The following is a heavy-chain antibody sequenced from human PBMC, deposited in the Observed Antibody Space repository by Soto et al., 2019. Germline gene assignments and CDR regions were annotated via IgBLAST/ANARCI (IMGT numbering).Heavy chain of an antibody. V-gene: IGHV3-11*05. Sequence: GGSLRLSCAASGFTFGDYYMTWVRQAPGKGLEWISYISSTSAYTNYADSVKGRFTISRDNAKSSLFLQMNSVRVDDTAVYYWGRDPGRRVTIDYGGPAPMVTVSS. CDR3: GRDPGRRVTIDY. J-gene: IGHJ4*02. CDR1: GFTFGDYY. CDR2: ISSTSAYT. D-gene: IGHD3-9*01.